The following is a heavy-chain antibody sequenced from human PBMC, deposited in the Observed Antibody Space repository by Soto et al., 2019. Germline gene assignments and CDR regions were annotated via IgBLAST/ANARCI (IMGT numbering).Heavy chain of an antibody. CDR3: ARAASVTTIYDY. V-gene: IGHV3-66*01. Sequence: VQLMESGGDLVQPGGSLRLSCAGSGFTVSGNYLSWVRQAPGKGLEWVSIIYSDGTTYYADSVKDRFTISRDNSKNTVYLQMNSLRAEDTAVYYCARAASVTTIYDYWGQGTLVTVSS. D-gene: IGHD4-17*01. CDR2: IYSDGTT. J-gene: IGHJ4*02. CDR1: GFTVSGNY.